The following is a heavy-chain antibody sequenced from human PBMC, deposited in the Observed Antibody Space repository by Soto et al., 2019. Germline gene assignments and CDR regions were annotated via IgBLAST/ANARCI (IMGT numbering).Heavy chain of an antibody. CDR3: ARGESIVVVPAAMRFFWFDP. D-gene: IGHD2-2*01. CDR2: INHSGST. V-gene: IGHV4-34*01. CDR1: GGSFSGYY. J-gene: IGHJ5*02. Sequence: SETLSLTCAVYGGSFSGYYWSWIRQPPGKGLEWIGEINHSGSTNYNPSLKSRVTISVDTSKNQFSLKLSSVTAADTAVYYRARGESIVVVPAAMRFFWFDPWGQGTLVTVSS.